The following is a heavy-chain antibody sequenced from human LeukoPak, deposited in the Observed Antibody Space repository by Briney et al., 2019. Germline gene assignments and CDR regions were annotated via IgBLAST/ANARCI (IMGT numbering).Heavy chain of an antibody. CDR1: GGFISSGGYY. Sequence: TLSLTCSVSGGFISSGGYYWSWLRHPAGKGLEWTERIYTGGSTNYNPSLKSRVTMSVDTSKNQFSLKLTSVTAADTAVYYCARTYTVTTAFDIWGQGTLVTVSS. D-gene: IGHD4-11*01. CDR3: ARTYTVTTAFDI. V-gene: IGHV4-61*02. J-gene: IGHJ5*02. CDR2: IYTGGST.